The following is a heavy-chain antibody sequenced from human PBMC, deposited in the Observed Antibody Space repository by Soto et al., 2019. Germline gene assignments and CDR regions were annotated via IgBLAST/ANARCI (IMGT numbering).Heavy chain of an antibody. CDR3: ASSAD. V-gene: IGHV3-33*01. D-gene: IGHD6-19*01. Sequence: XGSLRLACAASGFIFSSYGMHWVRQAPGKGLEWVAVIWYDGSNTYYADPVKGRFTISRDNSKNTLFLQMNSLRDEDTAVYYCASSADWGRGTLVTVSS. CDR2: IWYDGSNT. CDR1: GFIFSSYG. J-gene: IGHJ4*02.